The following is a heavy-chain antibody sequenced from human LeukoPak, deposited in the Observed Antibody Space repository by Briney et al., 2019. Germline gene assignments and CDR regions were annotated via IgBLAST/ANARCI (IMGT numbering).Heavy chain of an antibody. V-gene: IGHV3-7*05. D-gene: IGHD1-26*01. Sequence: PGGSLRLSCAASGFTFSSYWMSWVRQAPGKGLEWVATIKQDGSEKYYLDSVKGRLTISRDSAKNSLYVQVNSLRAEDTAVYYCARGGWATFDYWGQGTLVTVSS. CDR2: IKQDGSEK. CDR3: ARGGWATFDY. J-gene: IGHJ4*02. CDR1: GFTFSSYW.